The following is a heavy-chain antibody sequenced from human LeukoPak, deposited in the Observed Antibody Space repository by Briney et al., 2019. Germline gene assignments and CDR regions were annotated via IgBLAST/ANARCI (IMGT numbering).Heavy chain of an antibody. CDR2: ITSVSTYI. J-gene: IGHJ3*02. Sequence: GGSLRLSCAASGFTFSDFAMNWVRQPPGKGLEWVFSITSVSTYIYYAESVQGRFTISRDNHKDLLYLQLNSLRGDDTGIYYCTRDRNDYGDPDAFDIWGQGTVVTVSS. D-gene: IGHD4-17*01. V-gene: IGHV3-21*01. CDR1: GFTFSDFA. CDR3: TRDRNDYGDPDAFDI.